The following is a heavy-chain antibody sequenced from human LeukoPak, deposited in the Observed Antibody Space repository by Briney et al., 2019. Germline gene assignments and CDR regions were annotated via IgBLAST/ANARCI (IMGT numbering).Heavy chain of an antibody. D-gene: IGHD5-24*01. CDR1: GFTFSSYG. CDR3: ARDLQRWLQLRGDYFDY. Sequence: PGGSLRLSCAASGFTFSSYGMHWVRQAPGKGLEWVAVMWDDGSNKYYADSVKGRFTISRDNSKNTLYLQMNSLRAEDTAVYYCARDLQRWLQLRGDYFDYWGQGTLVTVSS. CDR2: MWDDGSNK. V-gene: IGHV3-33*01. J-gene: IGHJ4*02.